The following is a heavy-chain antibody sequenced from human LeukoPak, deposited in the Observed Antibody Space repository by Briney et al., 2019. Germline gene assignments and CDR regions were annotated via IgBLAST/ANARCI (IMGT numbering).Heavy chain of an antibody. CDR2: IYTSGST. V-gene: IGHV4-4*07. D-gene: IGHD3-10*01. CDR1: GGSISSYY. CDR3: ASPSGASSS. J-gene: IGHJ4*02. Sequence: SETLSLTCTVSGGSISSYYWSWIRQPAGKGLERIGRIYTSGSTNYNPSLGSRVTMSVDKSKNQFSLRLTSVTAADTAVYYCASPSGASSSWGQGILVTVSS.